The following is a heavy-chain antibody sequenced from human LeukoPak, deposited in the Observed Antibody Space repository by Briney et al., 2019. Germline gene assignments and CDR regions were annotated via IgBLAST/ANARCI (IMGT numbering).Heavy chain of an antibody. V-gene: IGHV4-59*12. CDR1: GGSISSYY. D-gene: IGHD5-12*01. J-gene: IGHJ4*02. CDR2: IYYSGST. Sequence: SETLSLTCPVSGGSISSYYWSWIRQPPGKGLEWIGYIYYSGSTNYNPSLKSRVTISVDTSKNQFSLKLSSVTAADTAVYYCARGVADSGYAFLDYWGQGTLVTVSS. CDR3: ARGVADSGYAFLDY.